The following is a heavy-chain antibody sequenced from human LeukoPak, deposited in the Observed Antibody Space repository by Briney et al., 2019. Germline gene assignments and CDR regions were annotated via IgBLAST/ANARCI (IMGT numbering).Heavy chain of an antibody. CDR3: ARGVLGSWRGYYYYYYMDV. Sequence: PSETLSLTCTVSGDSISSYYCSWIRQPPGKGLEWIGYIYYSGSTSYNPSLKSRVTISLDTSNNQFSLKLSSVTAADTAVYYCARGVLGSWRGYYYYYYMDVWGKGTTVTVSS. D-gene: IGHD6-13*01. CDR2: IYYSGST. V-gene: IGHV4-59*12. J-gene: IGHJ6*03. CDR1: GDSISSYY.